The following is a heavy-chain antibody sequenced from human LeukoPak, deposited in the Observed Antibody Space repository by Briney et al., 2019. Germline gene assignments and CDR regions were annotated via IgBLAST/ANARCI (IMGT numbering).Heavy chain of an antibody. D-gene: IGHD3-22*01. Sequence: PGGSLRLSXAASGFTFSSYSMNWVRQAPGKGLEWVSYISSSSSTIYYADSVKGRFTISRDNAKNSLYLQMNSLRAEDTAVYYCARDLYHYDSSSWSYFQHWGQGTLVTVSS. CDR2: ISSSSSTI. CDR3: ARDLYHYDSSSWSYFQH. V-gene: IGHV3-48*01. CDR1: GFTFSSYS. J-gene: IGHJ1*01.